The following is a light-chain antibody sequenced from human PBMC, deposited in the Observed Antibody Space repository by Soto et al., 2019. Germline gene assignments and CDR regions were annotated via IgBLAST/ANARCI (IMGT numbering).Light chain of an antibody. CDR3: QQYDNLLFT. J-gene: IGKJ3*01. CDR2: DAS. V-gene: IGKV1-33*01. CDR1: QDISNY. Sequence: DIQMTQSPSSLSASVGDRVTITCQASQDISNYLNWYQQKPGKAPKLLIYDASNLETGVPSRFSGSGSGTDFTLTISRLQPEDIATYYCQQYDNLLFTFGPGTKVDIK.